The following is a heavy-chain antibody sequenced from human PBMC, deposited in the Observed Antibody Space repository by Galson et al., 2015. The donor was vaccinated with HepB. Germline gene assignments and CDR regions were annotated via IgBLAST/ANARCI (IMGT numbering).Heavy chain of an antibody. CDR3: AKDLSQYRVPQGSAFDI. CDR2: ISYDGSDE. V-gene: IGHV3-30*18. J-gene: IGHJ3*02. Sequence: LRLSCAASGFTFSDFAMHWVRQAPGKGPEWVAMISYDGSDENYADSVKGRFTISRDHSKNTMYLQMNSLRAEDTAIYYCAKDLSQYRVPQGSAFDIWGQGTRVTVSS. D-gene: IGHD1-26*01. CDR1: GFTFSDFA.